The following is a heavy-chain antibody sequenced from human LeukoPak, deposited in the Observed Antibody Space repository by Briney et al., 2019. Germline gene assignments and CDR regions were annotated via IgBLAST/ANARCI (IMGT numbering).Heavy chain of an antibody. J-gene: IGHJ4*02. V-gene: IGHV3-30*04. Sequence: TGGSLRLSCAASGFTFSSYAMHWVRQDPGKGLEWVAVISYDGSNKYYADSVKGRFTISRDNSKNTLYLQMNSLRAEDTAVYYCARRGIVVVMWDYWGQGTLVTVSS. CDR2: ISYDGSNK. CDR3: ARRGIVVVMWDY. CDR1: GFTFSSYA. D-gene: IGHD3-22*01.